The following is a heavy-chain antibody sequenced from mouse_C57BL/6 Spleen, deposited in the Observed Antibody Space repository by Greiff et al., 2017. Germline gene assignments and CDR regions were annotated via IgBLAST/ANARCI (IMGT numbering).Heavy chain of an antibody. CDR1: GYAFTNYL. CDR3: AREYYDYDDAMDY. Sequence: QVQLQQSGAELVRPGTSVKVSCKASGYAFTNYLIEWVKQRPGQGLEWIGVINPGSGGTNYNEKFKGKATLTADKSSSTAYMQLSSLTSEDSAVYFCAREYYDYDDAMDYWGQGTSVTVSS. V-gene: IGHV1-54*01. J-gene: IGHJ4*01. CDR2: INPGSGGT. D-gene: IGHD2-4*01.